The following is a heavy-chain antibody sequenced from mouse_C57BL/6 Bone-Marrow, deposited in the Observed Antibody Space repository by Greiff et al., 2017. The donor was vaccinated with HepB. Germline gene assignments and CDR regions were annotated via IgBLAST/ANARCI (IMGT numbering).Heavy chain of an antibody. CDR1: GYTFTSYW. CDR3: ARSGVYFAY. D-gene: IGHD3-1*01. CDR2: IDPSDSYT. V-gene: IGHV1-69*01. J-gene: IGHJ2*01. Sequence: VKLQQPGAELVMPGASVKLSCKASGYTFTSYWMHWVKQRPGQGLEWIGEIDPSDSYTNYNQKFKGKSTLTVDKSSSTAYMQLSSLTSEDSAVYYCARSGVYFAYGGQGTTLTVSS.